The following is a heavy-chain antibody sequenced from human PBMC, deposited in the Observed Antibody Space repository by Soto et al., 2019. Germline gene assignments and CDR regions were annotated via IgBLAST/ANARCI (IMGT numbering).Heavy chain of an antibody. Sequence: QVQLVESGGGVVQPGRSLRLSCAASGFTFSSYGMHWVRQAPDKGLEWVAVISYDGSNKYYPDSVKGRFTISRDNSKNTLYLQMNSLRADDTAVYYCAVPPYSSSWYGFFQHWGQGTLVTVSS. CDR2: ISYDGSNK. CDR1: GFTFSSYG. V-gene: IGHV3-30*03. D-gene: IGHD6-13*01. J-gene: IGHJ1*01. CDR3: AVPPYSSSWYGFFQH.